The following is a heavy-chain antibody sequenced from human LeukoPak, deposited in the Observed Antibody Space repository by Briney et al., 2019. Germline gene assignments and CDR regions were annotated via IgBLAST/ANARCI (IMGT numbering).Heavy chain of an antibody. Sequence: PGGSLRLSCAASGFTFSSYGMSWVRQAPGKGLEWVSSLSASGDGTYYADSVKGRFTISRDNPKNTLYLQMNSLRAEDTAVYYCAKDSEEGYNLFDSWGQGTLVTVSS. CDR2: LSASGDGT. J-gene: IGHJ4*02. D-gene: IGHD5-24*01. CDR3: AKDSEEGYNLFDS. CDR1: GFTFSSYG. V-gene: IGHV3-23*01.